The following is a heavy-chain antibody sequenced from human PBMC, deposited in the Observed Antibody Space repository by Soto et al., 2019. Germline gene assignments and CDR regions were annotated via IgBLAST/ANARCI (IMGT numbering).Heavy chain of an antibody. CDR3: ARGARGSYYYYYYYGMDV. D-gene: IGHD1-26*01. J-gene: IGHJ6*02. V-gene: IGHV3-20*01. CDR1: GFTFDDYG. Sequence: GGSLRLSCAASGFTFDDYGMSWVRQAPGKGLEWVSGINWNGGSTGYADSVKGRFTISRDNAKNSLYLQMNSLRAEDTALYHCARGARGSYYYYYYYGMDVWGQGTTVTVSS. CDR2: INWNGGST.